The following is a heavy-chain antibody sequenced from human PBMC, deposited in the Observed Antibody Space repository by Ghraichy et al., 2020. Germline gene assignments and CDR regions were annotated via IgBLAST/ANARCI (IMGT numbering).Heavy chain of an antibody. CDR2: IIPILGIA. CDR3: ARDRPYGGSYFDY. J-gene: IGHJ4*02. Sequence: SVKVSCKASGGTFSSYTISWVRQAPGQGLEWMSRIIPILGIANYAQKFQGRVTITADKSTSTAYMELSSLRSEDTAVYYCARDRPYGGSYFDYWGQGTLVTVSS. V-gene: IGHV1-69*04. CDR1: GGTFSSYT. D-gene: IGHD4-23*01.